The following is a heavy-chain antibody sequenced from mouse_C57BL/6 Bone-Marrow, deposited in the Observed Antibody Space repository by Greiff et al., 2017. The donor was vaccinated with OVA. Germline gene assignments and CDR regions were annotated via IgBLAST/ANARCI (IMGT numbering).Heavy chain of an antibody. Sequence: QVQLQQPGAELVKPGASVKLSCKASGYTFTSYWMHWVKQRPGQGLEWIGMIHPNSGSTNYNEKFKSKATLTVDKSSSTAYMQLSSLTSEDSAVYYCAREGFVIYDYGEAYWGQGTLVTVSA. CDR3: AREGFVIYDYGEAY. D-gene: IGHD2-4*01. CDR1: GYTFTSYW. J-gene: IGHJ3*01. CDR2: IHPNSGST. V-gene: IGHV1-64*01.